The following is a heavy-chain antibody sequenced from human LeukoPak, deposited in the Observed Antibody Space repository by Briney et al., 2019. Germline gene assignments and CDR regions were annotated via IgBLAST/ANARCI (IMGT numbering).Heavy chain of an antibody. CDR1: GFTFSSYG. CDR3: ARGKEKWLDHFDY. D-gene: IGHD6-19*01. J-gene: IGHJ4*02. Sequence: PGGSLRLSCAASGFTFSSYGMNWVRQAPGKGLEWVSYISTTSSTIYSADSVKGRFTMSRDNAKSSLYLQMDSLRDEDTAVYYCARGKEKWLDHFDYWGQGSLVTVSS. V-gene: IGHV3-48*02. CDR2: ISTTSSTI.